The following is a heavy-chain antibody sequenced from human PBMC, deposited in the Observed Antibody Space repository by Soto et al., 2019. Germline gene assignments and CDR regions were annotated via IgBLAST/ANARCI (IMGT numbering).Heavy chain of an antibody. D-gene: IGHD6-19*01. CDR2: IDNSCAST. Sequence: GGPLRLPCAAFGFTFRGFAMLWVRQAPGKGLEWVSTIDNSCASTKYADSVRGRFTISRDNSKNTLYLQMNSLRAEDTAVYYCSPDSSGGEFDCWGQGTLVTVSS. CDR3: SPDSSGGEFDC. V-gene: IGHV3-23*01. J-gene: IGHJ4*02. CDR1: GFTFRGFA.